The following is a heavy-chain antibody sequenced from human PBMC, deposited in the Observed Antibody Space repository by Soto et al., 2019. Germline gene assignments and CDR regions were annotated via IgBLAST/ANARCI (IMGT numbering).Heavy chain of an antibody. CDR2: IRSKAENYAT. CDR1: GLTFSGAN. Sequence: ELQVVESGGGLVQPGGSLKVSCATSGLTFSGANIHWVRQASGKGLEWVGRIRSKAENYATKYAASVRGRFTISRDNLKNTVYLEMNSLKTEDTAVYYCAFWFREEAADYWGQGTLVTVSS. D-gene: IGHD3-10*01. CDR3: AFWFREEAADY. J-gene: IGHJ4*02. V-gene: IGHV3-73*02.